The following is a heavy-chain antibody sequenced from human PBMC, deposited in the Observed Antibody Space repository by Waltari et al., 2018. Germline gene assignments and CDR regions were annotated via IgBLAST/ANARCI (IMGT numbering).Heavy chain of an antibody. J-gene: IGHJ5*02. V-gene: IGHV4-59*01. D-gene: IGHD6-13*01. CDR3: ARGASSSSWYLNNWFDP. Sequence: QVQLQESGPGLVKPSETLSLTCTVSGGSISSSYWSWIRQPPGKGLEWIGYIYYSGSTNYNPSLKSRVTISVDTSKNQFSLKLSSVTAADTAVYYCARGASSSSWYLNNWFDPWGQGTLVTVSS. CDR2: IYYSGST. CDR1: GGSISSSY.